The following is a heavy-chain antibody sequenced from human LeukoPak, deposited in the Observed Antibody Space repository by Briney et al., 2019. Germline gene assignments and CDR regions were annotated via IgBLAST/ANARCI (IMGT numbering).Heavy chain of an antibody. V-gene: IGHV4-59*08. CDR3: ARPSSHYYDSSGYYKRRGYYFDY. J-gene: IGHJ4*02. D-gene: IGHD3-22*01. CDR2: IYQTGST. CDR1: GGSVSDYY. Sequence: PSETLSLTCTISGGSVSDYYWSWIRQSPGKGLEWIGYIYQTGSTSYSPSLKSRVTVSADTSQNQFSLKLSSVTAADTAVYYCARPSSHYYDSSGYYKRRGYYFDYWGQGTLVTVSS.